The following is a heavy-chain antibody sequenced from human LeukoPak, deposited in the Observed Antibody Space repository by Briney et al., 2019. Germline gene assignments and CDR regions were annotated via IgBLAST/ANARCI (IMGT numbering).Heavy chain of an antibody. D-gene: IGHD3-3*01. J-gene: IGHJ4*02. CDR3: ATPRTDFWGGYDY. V-gene: IGHV1-24*01. CDR2: FDPEDGAT. CDR1: GDTLTELS. Sequence: ASVKVSCKVSGDTLTELSMHWVRQAPGKGLEWMGGFDPEDGATIYAQKFQGRVTMTEATSTDTAYMDLSSLRSEDTAVYYCATPRTDFWGGYDYWGQGTLVTVSS.